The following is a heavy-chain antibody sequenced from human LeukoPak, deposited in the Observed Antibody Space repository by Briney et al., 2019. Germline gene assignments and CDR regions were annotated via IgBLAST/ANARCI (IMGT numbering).Heavy chain of an antibody. V-gene: IGHV3-15*01. J-gene: IGHJ5*02. CDR2: IKSKDVGGTT. Sequence: PGGSLRLSCAASGFTFNNAWMNWVRQAPGKGLEWVGRIKSKDVGGTTDYAAPVKGRFTISRDDSKNTVYLQMNSLKIEDTAVYYCTSHAAFDPWGQGTLVTVSS. CDR1: GFTFNNAW. CDR3: TSHAAFDP.